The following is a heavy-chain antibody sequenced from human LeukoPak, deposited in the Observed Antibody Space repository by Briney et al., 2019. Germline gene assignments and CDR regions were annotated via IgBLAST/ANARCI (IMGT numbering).Heavy chain of an antibody. CDR1: GGSITRSGNY. CDR2: IYNSGTT. V-gene: IGHV4-39*01. Sequence: SDTLSLSCTVSGGSITRSGNYWVWMRQAPGKELKWIGTIYNSGTTYYNPSLKSRVTISVDTSKNQFSLRLSSVTAADTAVYYCARGYPCSGTSCYLDYYYYYGMDVWGQGTTVTVSS. J-gene: IGHJ6*02. D-gene: IGHD2-2*01. CDR3: ARGYPCSGTSCYLDYYYYYGMDV.